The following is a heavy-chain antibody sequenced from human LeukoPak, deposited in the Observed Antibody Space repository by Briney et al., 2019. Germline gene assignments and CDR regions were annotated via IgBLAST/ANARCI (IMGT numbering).Heavy chain of an antibody. Sequence: GGSLRLSCAASGFTFSNCAMHWVRQAPGKGLKWVAVVSYDGANKYYTDSVKGRFTISRDNSKNTLYLQMNSLRADDTAVYYCARDYYGSGSYGYFDYWGQGTLVTVSS. D-gene: IGHD3-10*01. J-gene: IGHJ4*02. CDR2: VSYDGANK. CDR3: ARDYYGSGSYGYFDY. CDR1: GFTFSNCA. V-gene: IGHV3-30*04.